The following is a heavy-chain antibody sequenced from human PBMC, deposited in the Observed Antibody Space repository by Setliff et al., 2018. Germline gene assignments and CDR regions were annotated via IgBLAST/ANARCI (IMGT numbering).Heavy chain of an antibody. Sequence: GGSLRLSCAASGFTFSSYNMNWVRQAPGKGLEWVSSISGVTGYIYYADSVKGRFTISTDNAKNSLYLQMNSLRAEDTAVYYCARDITRDGYNSGAFDIWGQGTMVTVSS. V-gene: IGHV3-21*01. D-gene: IGHD5-12*01. CDR1: GFTFSSYN. CDR2: ISGVTGYI. J-gene: IGHJ3*02. CDR3: ARDITRDGYNSGAFDI.